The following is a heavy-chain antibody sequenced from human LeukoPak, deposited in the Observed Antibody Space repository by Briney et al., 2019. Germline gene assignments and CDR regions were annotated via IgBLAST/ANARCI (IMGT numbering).Heavy chain of an antibody. CDR3: TTYVGATAY. Sequence: GGSLRLSCAASGFTFSNARMNWVRQAPGKGLEWVGRIKTKTDDGATDYSAPVKARFTISRDDSKTTLYLQMNGLKTEDTSIYYCTTYVGATAYWGQGTLVTVSS. CDR2: IKTKTDDGAT. D-gene: IGHD1-26*01. J-gene: IGHJ4*02. CDR1: GFTFSNAR. V-gene: IGHV3-15*01.